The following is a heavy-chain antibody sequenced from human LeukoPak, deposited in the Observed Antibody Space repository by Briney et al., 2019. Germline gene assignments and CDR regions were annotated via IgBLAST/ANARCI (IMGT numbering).Heavy chain of an antibody. Sequence: GGSLRLSCAASGFTFSNYGIHWVRQAPGKGLEWVAVVSSDGHDRYYADSVKGRFSLYKDNSRNTLYLQLNSLRYEDTAVYYCARGNGMATISSHFHYGLDVWGQGTTVSVSS. CDR3: ARGNGMATISSHFHYGLDV. V-gene: IGHV3-30*03. CDR1: GFTFSNYG. CDR2: VSSDGHDR. D-gene: IGHD5-24*01. J-gene: IGHJ6*02.